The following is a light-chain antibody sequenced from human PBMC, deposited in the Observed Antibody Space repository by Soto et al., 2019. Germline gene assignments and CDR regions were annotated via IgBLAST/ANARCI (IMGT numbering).Light chain of an antibody. CDR1: KLGTKY. CDR2: QDT. V-gene: IGLV3-1*01. Sequence: SSELTQPPSVSVSPGQTASITCSGDKLGTKYACWYQQKPGQSPVLVIYQDTKRPSGIPERFSGSNSGNTATLTISGTQAMDEADYYCQAWDSSTYVFGTGTKLTVL. CDR3: QAWDSSTYV. J-gene: IGLJ1*01.